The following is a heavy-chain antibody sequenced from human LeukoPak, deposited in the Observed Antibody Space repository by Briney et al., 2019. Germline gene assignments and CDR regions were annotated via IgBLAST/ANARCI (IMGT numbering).Heavy chain of an antibody. J-gene: IGHJ6*03. CDR2: ISESGTST. CDR1: GFTFSSYE. CDR3: VPHKPSPPHYNMDV. V-gene: IGHV3-48*03. Sequence: PGGSLRLSCAASGFTFSSYEMNWVRQAPGKGLEWVSYISESGTSTYYTNSVKGRFTISRDNAKNSLYLQMNSLRAEDTALYYCVPHKPSPPHYNMDVWGKGTTVTVSS.